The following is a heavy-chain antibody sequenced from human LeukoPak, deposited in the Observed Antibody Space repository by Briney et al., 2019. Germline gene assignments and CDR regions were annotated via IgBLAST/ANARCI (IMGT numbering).Heavy chain of an antibody. CDR1: GFTVSTNY. V-gene: IGHV3-53*01. J-gene: IGHJ4*02. D-gene: IGHD3-10*01. CDR2: IYAGGST. CDR3: AIRSGSYYGPIDY. Sequence: GGSLRLSCAASGFTVSTNYMSWVRQAPGKGLEWVSTIYAGGSTYYADSVKGRFTISRDNSKNTLYLQMNSLRAEDTAVYYCAIRSGSYYGPIDYWGQGTLVTVSS.